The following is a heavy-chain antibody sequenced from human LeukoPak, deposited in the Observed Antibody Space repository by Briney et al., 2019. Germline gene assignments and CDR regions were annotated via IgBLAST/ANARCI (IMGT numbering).Heavy chain of an antibody. V-gene: IGHV4-4*02. CDR1: GGSTSSNNW. Sequence: SETLSLTCSVSGGSTSSNNWWTWVRQPPGKGLGWIGEIYHSGNTNYNPSLKSRVTISVDKSNNHFSLKMNSVTAADTAVYYCARDSATTLGSYYYGLDVWGQGTTVTVSS. CDR3: ARDSATTLGSYYYGLDV. J-gene: IGHJ6*02. D-gene: IGHD5-12*01. CDR2: IYHSGNT.